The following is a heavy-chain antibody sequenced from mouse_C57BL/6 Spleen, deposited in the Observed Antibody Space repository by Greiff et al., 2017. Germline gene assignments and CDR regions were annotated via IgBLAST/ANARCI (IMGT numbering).Heavy chain of an antibody. CDR3: TTNHYGSSYWYFDV. V-gene: IGHV14-4*01. D-gene: IGHD1-1*01. CDR2: IDPENGDT. CDR1: GFNIKDDY. J-gene: IGHJ1*03. Sequence: EVQRVESGAELVRPGASVKLSCTASGFNIKDDYMHWVKQRPEQGLEWIGWIDPENGDTEYASKFQGKATITADTSSNTAYLQLSSLTSEDTAVYYCTTNHYGSSYWYFDVWGTGTTVTVSS.